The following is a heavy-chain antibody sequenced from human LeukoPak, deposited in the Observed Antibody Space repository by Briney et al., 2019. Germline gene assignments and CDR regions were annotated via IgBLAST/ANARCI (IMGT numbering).Heavy chain of an antibody. CDR3: ARNEGGGRYIMFDY. D-gene: IGHD2-15*01. V-gene: IGHV3-7*01. CDR2: IKQDGSEK. Sequence: AGGSLRLSCAASGFTFSSYWMSWVRQAPGKGLEWVANIKQDGSEKYYADSVKGRFTISRDNSKNTLYLQMNSLRAEDTAVYYCARNEGGGRYIMFDYWGQGTLVTVSS. CDR1: GFTFSSYW. J-gene: IGHJ4*02.